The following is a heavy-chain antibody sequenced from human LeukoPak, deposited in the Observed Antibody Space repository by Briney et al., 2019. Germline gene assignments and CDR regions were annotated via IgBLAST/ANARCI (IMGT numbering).Heavy chain of an antibody. V-gene: IGHV1-18*01. CDR1: GYSFPSYG. Sequence: ASVKVSCKASGYSFPSYGITWVRQAPGQGLEWVGWISAYNGNTNYAQKFQGRVTMTTDTSTSTAYMELRSLRSDDTAVYYCARALEWYGSGSYYTGDYWGQGTLVTVSS. CDR3: ARALEWYGSGSYYTGDY. D-gene: IGHD3-10*01. J-gene: IGHJ4*02. CDR2: ISAYNGNT.